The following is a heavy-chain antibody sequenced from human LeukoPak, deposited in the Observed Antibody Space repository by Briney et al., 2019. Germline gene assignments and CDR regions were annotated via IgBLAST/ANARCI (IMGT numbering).Heavy chain of an antibody. V-gene: IGHV3-30-3*01. J-gene: IGHJ3*02. Sequence: GGSLRLSCAASGFTFSSYAMHWVRQAPGKGLEWVAVISYDGSNKYYADSVKGRFTISRDNSKNTLYLQMNSLRAEDTAVYYCARDLQDIVVVPAATRGHDAFDIWGQGTMVTVSS. CDR2: ISYDGSNK. CDR1: GFTFSSYA. D-gene: IGHD2-2*01. CDR3: ARDLQDIVVVPAATRGHDAFDI.